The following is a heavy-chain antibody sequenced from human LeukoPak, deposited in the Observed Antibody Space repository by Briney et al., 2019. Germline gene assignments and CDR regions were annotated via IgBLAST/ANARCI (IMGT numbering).Heavy chain of an antibody. CDR3: ARVVAAAGNNWFDP. Sequence: TSETLSLTCVVSGDSISSGGYSWSWIRQTPGKGLEWIAYIHDSGSTYNNPSLKTRLSISIDTSKNQFSLKLNSVSAADTAVYYCARVVAAAGNNWFDPWGQGTLVTVSS. D-gene: IGHD6-13*01. CDR2: IHDSGST. J-gene: IGHJ5*02. CDR1: GDSISSGGYS. V-gene: IGHV4-30-4*07.